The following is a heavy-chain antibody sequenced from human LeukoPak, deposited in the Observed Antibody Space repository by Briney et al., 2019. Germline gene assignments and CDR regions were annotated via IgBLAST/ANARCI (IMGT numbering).Heavy chain of an antibody. V-gene: IGHV4-59*01. J-gene: IGHJ5*02. Sequence: SETLSLTCTVSGGSISSYYWSWIRQPPGKGLEWIGYIYYSGSTNYNPSLKSRVTISVDTSKNQFSLKLSSVTAADTAVYYCAREYCSSTGCYRDNWFDPWGQGTLVTVSS. CDR3: AREYCSSTGCYRDNWFDP. CDR2: IYYSGST. CDR1: GGSISSYY. D-gene: IGHD2-2*01.